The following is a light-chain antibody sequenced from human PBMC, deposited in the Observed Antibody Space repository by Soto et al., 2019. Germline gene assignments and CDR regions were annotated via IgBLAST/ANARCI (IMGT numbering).Light chain of an antibody. J-gene: IGKJ1*01. Sequence: DIQMTQSPSSLSASVGDKVTIXXRASQSISSSLNWYQQRPGTAPKLXIYDASTLESGVPSRFSGSGSGTEFSLTISRLQPEDFATYYCQQYDTNPKTFGQGTKVDIK. V-gene: IGKV1-5*01. CDR3: QQYDTNPKT. CDR2: DAS. CDR1: QSISSS.